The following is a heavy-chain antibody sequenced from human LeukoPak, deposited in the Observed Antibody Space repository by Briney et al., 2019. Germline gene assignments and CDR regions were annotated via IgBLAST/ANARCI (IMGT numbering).Heavy chain of an antibody. CDR1: GFTFSSYG. J-gene: IGHJ4*02. CDR3: ASRAHFWSGPGG. V-gene: IGHV3-7*01. D-gene: IGHD3-3*02. CDR2: IKQDGSEK. Sequence: GGSLRLSCAASGFTFSSYGMHWVRQAPGKGLEWVANIKQDGSEKYYMDSVKGRFTISRDNAKNSLFLQMNGLRAEDTAVYYCASRAHFWSGPGGWGQGTLVTVSS.